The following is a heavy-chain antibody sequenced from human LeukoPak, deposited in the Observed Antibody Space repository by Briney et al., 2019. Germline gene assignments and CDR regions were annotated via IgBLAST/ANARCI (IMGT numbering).Heavy chain of an antibody. V-gene: IGHV4-34*01. CDR3: ARHGPYGSGSINYFDY. J-gene: IGHJ4*02. Sequence: SETLSLTCAVYGGSFSGYYWSWIRQPPGKGLEWIGEINQSGSTNYNPSLKSRVTISVDTSKNQFSLKLSSVTAADTAVYYCARHGPYGSGSINYFDYWGQGTLVTVSS. D-gene: IGHD3-10*01. CDR1: GGSFSGYY. CDR2: INQSGST.